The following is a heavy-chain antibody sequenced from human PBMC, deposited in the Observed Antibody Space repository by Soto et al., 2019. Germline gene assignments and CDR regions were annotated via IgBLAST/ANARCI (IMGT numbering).Heavy chain of an antibody. Sequence: QVQLVQSGAEVKKPVASVKVSCKASRYTFTSYAMHWVRQAPGQRLEWMGWINAGNGNTKYSQKFQGGVTITRDTSASTAYMELSSLRSEDTAVYYCARDVGGMDVWGQGTTVTVSS. CDR1: RYTFTSYA. CDR2: INAGNGNT. J-gene: IGHJ6*02. CDR3: ARDVGGMDV. V-gene: IGHV1-3*01. D-gene: IGHD2-15*01.